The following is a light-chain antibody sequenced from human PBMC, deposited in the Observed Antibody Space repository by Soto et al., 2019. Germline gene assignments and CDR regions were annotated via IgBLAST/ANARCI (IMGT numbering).Light chain of an antibody. Sequence: DIQMTQSPSTLSASVGDRVTITCRASQSISSWLAWYQQKPGKAPKLLIYDASSLESGVPSRFSGSVSGTECTLTISSLQPDDFATYYCQQYNSYPYTFGQGTKLEIK. J-gene: IGKJ2*01. CDR3: QQYNSYPYT. CDR1: QSISSW. CDR2: DAS. V-gene: IGKV1-5*01.